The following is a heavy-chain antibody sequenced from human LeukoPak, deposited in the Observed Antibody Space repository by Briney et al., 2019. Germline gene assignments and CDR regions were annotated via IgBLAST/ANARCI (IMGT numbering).Heavy chain of an antibody. D-gene: IGHD7-27*01. Sequence: PGGSLRLSCAASGFTFSSYGMHWVRQAPGKGLGWVAVIWYDGSNKYYADSVKGRFTISRDNSKNTLYLQMNSLRAEDTAVYYCARDLSLLGIDYWGQGTLVTVSS. V-gene: IGHV3-33*01. CDR3: ARDLSLLGIDY. J-gene: IGHJ4*02. CDR1: GFTFSSYG. CDR2: IWYDGSNK.